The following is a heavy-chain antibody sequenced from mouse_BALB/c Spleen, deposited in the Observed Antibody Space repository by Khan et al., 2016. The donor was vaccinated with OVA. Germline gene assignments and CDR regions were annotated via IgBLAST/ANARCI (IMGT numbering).Heavy chain of an antibody. D-gene: IGHD2-3*01. J-gene: IGHJ2*01. CDR3: GRHAYDGYYDY. Sequence: VQLQESGPELVRPGVSVKISCKGSGYTFTDYAMYWVKQSHAKSLEWIGLISTYSGNTNYNQKFKGKATMTVDKSSSTAYMELARLTSEDSAIYYCGRHAYDGYYDYWGQGTTLTVSS. V-gene: IGHV1S137*01. CDR1: GYTFTDYA. CDR2: ISTYSGNT.